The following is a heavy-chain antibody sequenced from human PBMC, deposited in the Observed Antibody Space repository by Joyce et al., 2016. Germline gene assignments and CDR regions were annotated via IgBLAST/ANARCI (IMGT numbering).Heavy chain of an antibody. CDR2: ISATSYYI. CDR3: ARGGISYYYAMDV. Sequence: QLVESGGGVVKAGGSLRLSCEASGSTFSSSSMSWFRQAPGKGREWVADISATSYYIFHAETVRGRFTVSRDNAKKTLYLQMNSLRAEDSAVFYCARGGISYYYAMDVWGQGTTVTVSS. CDR1: GSTFSSSS. J-gene: IGHJ6*02. V-gene: IGHV3-21*01. D-gene: IGHD3-16*01.